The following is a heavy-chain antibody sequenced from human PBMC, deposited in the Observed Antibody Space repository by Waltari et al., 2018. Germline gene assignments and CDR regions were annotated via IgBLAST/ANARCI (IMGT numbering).Heavy chain of an antibody. D-gene: IGHD3-3*01. Sequence: QVQLVQSGAEVKKPGASVKVSCKASGYTFSDYGIGWVRQAPGQGLEWMGGISGNNGHTNHAQKFQGRLIMTEDTSATTVYMELTYLTSDDTAVYYCARERHRLMEEGYLMALDPWGQGTLVTVSS. CDR3: ARERHRLMEEGYLMALDP. J-gene: IGHJ5*02. V-gene: IGHV1-18*01. CDR2: ISGNNGHT. CDR1: GYTFSDYG.